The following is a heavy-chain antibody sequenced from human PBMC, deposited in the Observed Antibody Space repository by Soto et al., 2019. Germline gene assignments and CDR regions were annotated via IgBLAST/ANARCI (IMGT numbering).Heavy chain of an antibody. V-gene: IGHV3-30*19. J-gene: IGHJ6*02. CDR2: VSNDGRNT. CDR3: AGYRLGRLWVYGMDV. Sequence: QVQLVESGGGVVQPGRSLRLSCAASGFTFSTYGMHWVRQAPGKGLEWVAVVSNDGRNTYHADSVKGRFTISRENFKNTLDLQMNRLRGEDTAVYYWAGYRLGRLWVYGMDVWGQGTTVTVSS. CDR1: GFTFSTYG. D-gene: IGHD1-26*01.